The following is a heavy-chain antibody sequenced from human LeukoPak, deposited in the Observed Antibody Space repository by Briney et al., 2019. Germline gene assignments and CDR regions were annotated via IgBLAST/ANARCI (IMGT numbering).Heavy chain of an antibody. CDR3: AKDRGSGSYYDY. Sequence: GVSLRLSCAASGFTFSSYGMHWVRQAPGKGLEWVTFIHYDGSDYKDYADSVKGRFTVSRDNAKNSLYLQMNSLRAEDTAVYYCAKDRGSGSYYDYWGQGTLVTVSS. CDR2: IHYDGSDYK. D-gene: IGHD1-26*01. V-gene: IGHV3-30*02. J-gene: IGHJ4*02. CDR1: GFTFSSYG.